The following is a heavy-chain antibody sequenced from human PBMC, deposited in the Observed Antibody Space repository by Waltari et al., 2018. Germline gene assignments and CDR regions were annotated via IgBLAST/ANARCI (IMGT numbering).Heavy chain of an antibody. CDR3: ARAVPILWWPYYYYGMDV. CDR2: MNPNSGNT. V-gene: IGHV1-8*03. CDR1: GYTFTSYD. J-gene: IGHJ6*02. D-gene: IGHD2-21*01. Sequence: QVQLVQSGAEVKKPGASVKVSCKASGYTFTSYDINWVRQATGHGLEWMGRMNPNSGNTGYAQKFQGRVTITRNTSISTAYMELSSLRSEDTAVYYCARAVPILWWPYYYYGMDVWGQGTTVTVSS.